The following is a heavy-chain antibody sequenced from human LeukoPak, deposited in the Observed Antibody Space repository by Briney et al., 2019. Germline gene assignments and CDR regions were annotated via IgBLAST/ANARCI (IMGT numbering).Heavy chain of an antibody. V-gene: IGHV4-34*01. CDR2: IKHSGST. D-gene: IGHD3-10*01. J-gene: IGHJ5*02. CDR3: ALRVTMVRGVIRNWFDP. Sequence: SETLSLTCAVYGGSFSGYYWSWIRQPPGKGLEWIGEIKHSGSTNYNPSLKSRVTISVDTSKNQFSLKLSSVTAADTAVYYCALRVTMVRGVIRNWFDPWGQGTLVTVSS. CDR1: GGSFSGYY.